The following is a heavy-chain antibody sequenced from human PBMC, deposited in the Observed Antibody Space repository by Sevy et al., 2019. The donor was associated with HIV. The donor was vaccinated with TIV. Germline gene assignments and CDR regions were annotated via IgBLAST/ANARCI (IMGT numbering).Heavy chain of an antibody. CDR3: ARDPLMGIAREVARGGY. V-gene: IGHV3-11*01. D-gene: IGHD2-2*03. CDR2: ISGSGIT. Sequence: GGSLRLSCSGSGFIFSDYYMSWIRQAPGRGREWVSYISGSGITYYADSVEGRFTISRDNARNSLYLQMNSLRADDTAVYYCARDPLMGIAREVARGGYWGQGTLVTVSS. J-gene: IGHJ4*02. CDR1: GFIFSDYY.